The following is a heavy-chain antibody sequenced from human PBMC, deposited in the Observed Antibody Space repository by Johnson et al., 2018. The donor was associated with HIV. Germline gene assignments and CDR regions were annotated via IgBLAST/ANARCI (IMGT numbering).Heavy chain of an antibody. CDR3: ASSPMRYSSSAYAFDI. J-gene: IGHJ3*02. D-gene: IGHD6-6*01. Sequence: QMQLVESGGGVVQPGGSLRLSCLASGFSISDSAIHWVRQAPGKGLESVAVISYDGSNKYYADSVKGRFTISRDNSKNTLYLQMNSLRAEDTAVYYYASSPMRYSSSAYAFDIWGQGTMVTVSS. CDR1: GFSISDSA. CDR2: ISYDGSNK. V-gene: IGHV3-30-3*01.